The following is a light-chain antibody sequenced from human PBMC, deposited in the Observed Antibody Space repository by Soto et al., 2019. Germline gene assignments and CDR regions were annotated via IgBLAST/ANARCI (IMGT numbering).Light chain of an antibody. CDR3: QQYNNWPPWT. V-gene: IGKV3-15*01. J-gene: IGKJ1*01. CDR1: QSVSSN. CDR2: GAS. Sequence: EIVMTQSPATLSVSPGERATLSCRVSQSVSSNLAWYQQKPGQAPRLLIYGASTRATGIPARFSGSGSGTEFTLPISSLQSEDFAVYYCQQYNNWPPWTFGQGTKVEIK.